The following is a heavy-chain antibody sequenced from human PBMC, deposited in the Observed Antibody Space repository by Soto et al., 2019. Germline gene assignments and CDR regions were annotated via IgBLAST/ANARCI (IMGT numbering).Heavy chain of an antibody. CDR1: GGSVSSGSYY. CDR2: TYYSGST. Sequence: QVQLQESGPGLVKPSETLSLTCTVSGGSVSSGSYYWSWIRQPPGKGLEWIGYTYYSGSTNYNPSLKSRVTISVDTSKNQFSLKLSSVTAADTAVYYCARDPGQGPWDYWGQGTLVTVSS. J-gene: IGHJ4*02. V-gene: IGHV4-61*01. CDR3: ARDPGQGPWDY.